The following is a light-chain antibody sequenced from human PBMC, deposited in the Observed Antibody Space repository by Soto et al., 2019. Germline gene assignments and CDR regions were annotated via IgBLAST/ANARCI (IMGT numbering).Light chain of an antibody. CDR2: EVS. CDR1: SSDVGGYNY. V-gene: IGLV2-14*01. J-gene: IGLJ3*02. CDR3: SSYTPSGTPV. Sequence: QSALTQPASVSGSPGQSITISCTGTSSDVGGYNYLSWYQQHPGKAPKVMIYEVSNRPSGVSNRFSGSKSGNTASLTISGLQAEDEVDYFCSSYTPSGTPVFGGGTKLTVL.